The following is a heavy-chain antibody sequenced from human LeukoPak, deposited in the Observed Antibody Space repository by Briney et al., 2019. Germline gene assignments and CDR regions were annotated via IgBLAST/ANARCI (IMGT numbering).Heavy chain of an antibody. Sequence: GGSLRLSCAASGFTFNTYAMHWVRQAPGKGLEWVAVISYDGSNKYYADSVKGRFTISRDNSKNTLYLQMNSLRAEDTAVYYCARGEVTAILDYWGQGTLVTVSS. CDR1: GFTFNTYA. D-gene: IGHD2-21*02. CDR3: ARGEVTAILDY. J-gene: IGHJ4*02. CDR2: ISYDGSNK. V-gene: IGHV3-30*04.